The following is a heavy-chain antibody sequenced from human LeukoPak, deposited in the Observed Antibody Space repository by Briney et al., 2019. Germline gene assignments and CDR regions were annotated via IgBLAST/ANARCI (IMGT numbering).Heavy chain of an antibody. Sequence: SETLSLTCAVYGGSFSGYYWSWIRQPPGKGLEWIGEINHSGSTNYNPSLKSRVTISVDTSKNQFSLKLSSATAADTAVYYCARGYSSGWYGGFDYWGQGTLVTVSS. D-gene: IGHD6-19*01. CDR2: INHSGST. CDR1: GGSFSGYY. J-gene: IGHJ4*02. CDR3: ARGYSSGWYGGFDY. V-gene: IGHV4-34*01.